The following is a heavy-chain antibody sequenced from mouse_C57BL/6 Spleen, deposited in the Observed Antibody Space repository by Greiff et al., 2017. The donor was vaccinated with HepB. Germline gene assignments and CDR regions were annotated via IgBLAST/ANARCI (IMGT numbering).Heavy chain of an antibody. D-gene: IGHD2-5*01. J-gene: IGHJ2*01. Sequence: QVQLQQPGAELVRPGSSVKLSCKASGYTFTSYWMHWVKQRPIQGLEWIGNIDPSDSETHYNQKFKDKATLTVDKSSSTAYMQLSSLTSEDSAVYYCAREGVYSNYFDYWGQGTTLTVSS. V-gene: IGHV1-52*01. CDR2: IDPSDSET. CDR1: GYTFTSYW. CDR3: AREGVYSNYFDY.